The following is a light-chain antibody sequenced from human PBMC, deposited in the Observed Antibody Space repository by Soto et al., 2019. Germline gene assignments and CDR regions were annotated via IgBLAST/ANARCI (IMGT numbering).Light chain of an antibody. CDR2: NNN. Sequence: QSVLTQPPSASGTPGQRVTISCSGSSSNIGSDSVNWYQQLPETAPKLLIYNNNQLPSGLPDRFSGSKSGTSASLAISGLQSEDEADYYCAAWDDSLNGVVFGGGTKLTVL. J-gene: IGLJ2*01. V-gene: IGLV1-44*01. CDR3: AAWDDSLNGVV. CDR1: SSNIGSDS.